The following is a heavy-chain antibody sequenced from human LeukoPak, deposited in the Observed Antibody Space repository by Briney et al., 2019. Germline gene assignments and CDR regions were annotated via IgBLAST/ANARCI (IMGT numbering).Heavy chain of an antibody. Sequence: SVKVSCKASGGTFSSYAISWVRQAPGQGLEWMGWIIPILGTANYAQKFQGRVTITADESTSTAYMELSSLRSEDTAVYYCARDDTFDHVWGSYRCSAFDIWGQGTMVTVSS. CDR1: GGTFSSYA. CDR2: IIPILGTA. CDR3: ARDDTFDHVWGSYRCSAFDI. D-gene: IGHD3-16*02. J-gene: IGHJ3*02. V-gene: IGHV1-69*11.